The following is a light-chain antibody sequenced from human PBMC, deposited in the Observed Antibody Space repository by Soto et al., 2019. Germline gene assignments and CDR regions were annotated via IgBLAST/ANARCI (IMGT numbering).Light chain of an antibody. CDR2: EGT. Sequence: QSALTQPRSVSGSPGQSVTISCTGTSNDVGGYNYVSWYQQHPGKAPKLMIYEGTKRPSGVSNRFSGSKSANTASLTISGLQAEDEADYYCCSYAGSSTYVFGTGTKVTVL. J-gene: IGLJ1*01. CDR3: CSYAGSSTYV. CDR1: SNDVGGYNY. V-gene: IGLV2-11*01.